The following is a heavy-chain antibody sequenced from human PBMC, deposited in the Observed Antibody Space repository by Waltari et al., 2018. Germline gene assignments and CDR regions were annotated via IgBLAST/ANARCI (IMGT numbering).Heavy chain of an antibody. CDR1: GYTFTSYE. CDR3: ARRAIAAKAFDI. V-gene: IGHV1-8*03. Sequence: QVQLVQSGAEVKKHGASVKVSCKASGYTFTSYESNWVRQATGQGLEWMGWMNPNSGNTGYAQKFQGRVTITRNTSISTAYMELSSLRSEDTAVYYCARRAIAAKAFDIWGKGTMVTVSS. D-gene: IGHD6-6*01. CDR2: MNPNSGNT. J-gene: IGHJ3*02.